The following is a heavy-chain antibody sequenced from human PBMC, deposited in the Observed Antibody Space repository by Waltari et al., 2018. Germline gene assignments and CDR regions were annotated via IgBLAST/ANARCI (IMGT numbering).Heavy chain of an antibody. CDR2: IWYDGSNK. Sequence: QVHLVASGGGVVQPGRSLRLSCRGYGFQFGHHGIHWVCQAPGKGLGWVAGIWYDGSNKQYADSVKGRFTISRDNSNNVVYMQMDSTRDEDTAIYYCARESFWSGAEWDDFGMDVWGQGTTVIVSS. V-gene: IGHV3-33*01. D-gene: IGHD3-3*01. J-gene: IGHJ6*02. CDR3: ARESFWSGAEWDDFGMDV. CDR1: GFQFGHHG.